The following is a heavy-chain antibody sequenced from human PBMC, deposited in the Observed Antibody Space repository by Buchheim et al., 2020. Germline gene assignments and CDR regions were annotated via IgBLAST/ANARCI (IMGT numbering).Heavy chain of an antibody. D-gene: IGHD2-8*01. J-gene: IGHJ4*02. CDR2: ISYDGSNK. V-gene: IGHV3-30*18. CDR3: AKGWAVMVYANPFDY. Sequence: QVQLVESGGGVVQPGRSLRLTCAASGFTFSSYGMHWVRQAPGKGLEWVAVISYDGSNKYYADSVKGRFTISRDNSKNKLYLQMNSLRAEDTAVYYCAKGWAVMVYANPFDYWGQGTL. CDR1: GFTFSSYG.